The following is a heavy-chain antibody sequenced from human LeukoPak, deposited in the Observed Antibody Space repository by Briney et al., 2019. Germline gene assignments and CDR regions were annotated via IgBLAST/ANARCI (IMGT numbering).Heavy chain of an antibody. CDR2: IIPIFGTA. V-gene: IGHV1-69*06. CDR1: GGTFSSYA. CDR3: ARAQTPDEAFDI. J-gene: IGHJ3*02. Sequence: SVKVSCKASGGTFSSYAISWVRQAPGQGLEWMGRIIPIFGTAHYAQKFQGRVTITADKSTATAYMELSSLKSADTAVYYCARAQTPDEAFDIWGQGTLVTVS.